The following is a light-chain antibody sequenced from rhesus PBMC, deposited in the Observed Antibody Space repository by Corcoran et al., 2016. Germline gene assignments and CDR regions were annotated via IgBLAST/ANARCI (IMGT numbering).Light chain of an antibody. CDR3: QQYYTSPLT. V-gene: IGKV4-1*01. Sequence: DIVMTQSPDSLAVSLGERVTINCKSSQSLLYKSNNKNYLAWYQQKPGKAPKLLIYWASTRESGVPNRFSGCGSGTDFTLTISGLQAEDVAVYYCQQYYTSPLTFGGGSKVEIK. CDR1: QSLLYKSNNKNY. J-gene: IGKJ4*01. CDR2: WAS.